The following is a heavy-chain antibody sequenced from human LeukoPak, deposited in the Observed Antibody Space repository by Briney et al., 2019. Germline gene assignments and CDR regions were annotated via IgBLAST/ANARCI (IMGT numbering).Heavy chain of an antibody. V-gene: IGHV4-61*02. Sequence: PSQTLSLTCAVSGGSISSGGYYWSWIQQPAGKGLEWIGRIYTSGSTNYNPSLKSRVTMSVDTSKNQFSLKLSSVTAADTAVYYCARDPVGFISHPSEYSSSYWGQGTLVTVSS. J-gene: IGHJ4*02. D-gene: IGHD6-6*01. CDR2: IYTSGST. CDR3: ARDPVGFISHPSEYSSSY. CDR1: GGSISSGGYY.